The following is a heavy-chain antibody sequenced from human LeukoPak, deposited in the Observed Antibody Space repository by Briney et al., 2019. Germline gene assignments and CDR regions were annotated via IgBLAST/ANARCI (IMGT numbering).Heavy chain of an antibody. V-gene: IGHV1-2*02. CDR2: INPSSGVT. J-gene: IGHJ3*02. CDR1: GYTFTAYY. CDR3: AREGPNAFDI. Sequence: ASVKVSCKASGYTFTAYYMHWVRQAPGQGLEWVAWINPSSGVTNYAQKLQGRVTMTTDTSTSTAYMELRSLRSDDTAVYYCAREGPNAFDIWGQGTMVTVSS.